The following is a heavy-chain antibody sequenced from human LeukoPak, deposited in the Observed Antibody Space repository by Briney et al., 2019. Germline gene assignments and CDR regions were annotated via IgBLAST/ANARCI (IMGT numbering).Heavy chain of an antibody. CDR2: ISYDGSNK. CDR3: AKGEYSSSWSTLDY. D-gene: IGHD6-13*01. Sequence: GGTLRLSCAASGFIFSSYGMHWVRQAPGKGLEWVAVISYDGSNKYYADSVKGRFTISRDNSKNTLYLQMNSLRAEDTAVYYCAKGEYSSSWSTLDYWGQGTLVTVSS. V-gene: IGHV3-30*18. CDR1: GFIFSSYG. J-gene: IGHJ4*02.